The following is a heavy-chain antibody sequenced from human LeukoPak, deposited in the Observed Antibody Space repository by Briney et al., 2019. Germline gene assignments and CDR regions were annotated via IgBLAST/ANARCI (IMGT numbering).Heavy chain of an antibody. Sequence: GGSLRLSCAASGFTISSYGMNWVRQAPGKGLEWVSGISGRAGAGNTYYADSVKGRFTISRDNSKNTLYLQMNSLRAEDTAVYYCAREGSIVVVNYYFDYWGQGTLVTVSS. CDR1: GFTISSYG. D-gene: IGHD3-22*01. CDR2: ISGRAGAGNT. CDR3: AREGSIVVVNYYFDY. J-gene: IGHJ4*02. V-gene: IGHV3-23*01.